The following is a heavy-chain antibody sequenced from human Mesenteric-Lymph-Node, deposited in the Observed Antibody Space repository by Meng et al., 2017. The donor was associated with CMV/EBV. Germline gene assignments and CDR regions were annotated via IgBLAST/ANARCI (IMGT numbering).Heavy chain of an antibody. V-gene: IGHV1-8*01. Sequence: ASVKVSCKASGYTLTSYDINWVRQATGQGLEWMGWMNPNSGNTGYAQKFQGRVTMTRNTSISTAYMELSSLRSEDTAVYYCARFKGRRRTDYYYYGMDVWGQGTTVTVSS. CDR1: GYTLTSYD. CDR2: MNPNSGNT. J-gene: IGHJ6*02. CDR3: ARFKGRRRTDYYYYGMDV.